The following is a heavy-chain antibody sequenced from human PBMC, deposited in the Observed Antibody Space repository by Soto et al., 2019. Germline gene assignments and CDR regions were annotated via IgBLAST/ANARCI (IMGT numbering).Heavy chain of an antibody. CDR3: ARVAGRSSGYYYVLGY. CDR1: GYTFTGYY. D-gene: IGHD3-22*01. CDR2: INPNSGGT. Sequence: QVQLVQSGAEVKKPGASVKVSCKASGYTFTGYYMHWVRQAPGQGLEWMGWINPNSGGTNYAQKFQGWVTMTTDTSISTAYMELSRLRSDDTAVYYCARVAGRSSGYYYVLGYWGQGTLVTVSS. V-gene: IGHV1-2*04. J-gene: IGHJ4*02.